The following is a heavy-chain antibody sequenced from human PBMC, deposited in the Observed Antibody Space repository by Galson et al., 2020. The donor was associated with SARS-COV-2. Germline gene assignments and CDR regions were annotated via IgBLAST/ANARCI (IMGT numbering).Heavy chain of an antibody. J-gene: IGHJ6*03. CDR1: GFTFSSYT. CDR2: ITTSSTYI. V-gene: IGHV3-21*01. D-gene: IGHD6-13*01. Sequence: GESLKISCAASGFTFSSYTMNWVRQVPGKGLEWVSSITTSSTYINYADSVKGRFTISRDNAKNSLYLQMSSLRAGDTALYFCARTGTPHYYYSYYMDVWGKGTSVTVSS. CDR3: ARTGTPHYYYSYYMDV.